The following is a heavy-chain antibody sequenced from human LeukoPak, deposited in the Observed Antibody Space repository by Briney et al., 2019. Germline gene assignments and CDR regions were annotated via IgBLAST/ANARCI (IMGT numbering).Heavy chain of an antibody. V-gene: IGHV1-69*05. CDR1: GGTFSSYA. CDR3: ARVQYGDYGGGFDY. CDR2: IIPIFGTA. J-gene: IGHJ4*02. D-gene: IGHD4-17*01. Sequence: SVKVSCKASGGTFSSYAISWVRQAPGQGLEWMGGIIPIFGTANYAQKLQGRVTMTTDTSTSTAYMELRSLRSDDTAVYYCARVQYGDYGGGFDYWGQGTLVTVSS.